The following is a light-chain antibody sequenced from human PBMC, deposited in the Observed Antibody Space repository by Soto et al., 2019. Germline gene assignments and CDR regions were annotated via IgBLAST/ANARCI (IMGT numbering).Light chain of an antibody. J-gene: IGKJ5*01. V-gene: IGKV3-15*01. CDR2: GAS. CDR1: QSVRTK. Sequence: EIVMTQSPATLSVSPGEGATLSCRASQSVRTKLAWYQQKAGQAPRLLIYGASTRATGVSDRFSGSGSGTEYTLTISSLQSEDFAVYYCQQYDTWPSIPFGQGTRLAIK. CDR3: QQYDTWPSIP.